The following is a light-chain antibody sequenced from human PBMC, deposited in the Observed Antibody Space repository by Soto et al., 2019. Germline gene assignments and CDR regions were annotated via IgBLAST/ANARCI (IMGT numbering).Light chain of an antibody. J-gene: IGKJ1*01. CDR3: LQDSNYTRT. CDR1: QSISSW. V-gene: IGKV1-5*01. CDR2: EAS. Sequence: DIQMTQSPSTLSAYVGDRVTLXXRASQSISSWLAWYQQKPGKAPKXVIYEASSLERGVPSRFSGSGSGTDFTLTSSSLQPEDFATYYCLQDSNYTRTFGQGTKVDI.